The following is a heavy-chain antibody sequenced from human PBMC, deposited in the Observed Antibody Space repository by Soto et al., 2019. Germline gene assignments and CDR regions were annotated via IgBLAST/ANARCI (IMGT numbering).Heavy chain of an antibody. Sequence: PSETLSLTCTVSAGSISGYYWGWIRQPPGKELELIAYIHYSGSTYYNPSLKSRVTISIDTSKNQFSLKLSSVNAADTAVYYCAKVGRIAAAGTWFDPWGQGTLVTVSS. CDR3: AKVGRIAAAGTWFDP. J-gene: IGHJ5*02. D-gene: IGHD6-13*01. V-gene: IGHV4-59*01. CDR1: AGSISGYY. CDR2: IHYSGST.